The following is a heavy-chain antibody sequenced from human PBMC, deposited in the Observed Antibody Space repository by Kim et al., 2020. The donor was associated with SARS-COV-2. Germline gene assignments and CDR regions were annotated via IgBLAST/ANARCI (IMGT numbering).Heavy chain of an antibody. D-gene: IGHD1-1*01. CDR1: GGSISSYY. CDR3: ARATNWYNWNDYYYGMDV. Sequence: SETLSLTCTVSGGSISSYYWSWIRQPPGKGLEWIGYIYYSGSTNYNPSLKSRVTISVDTSKNQFSLKLSSVTAADTAVYYCARATNWYNWNDYYYGMDVWGQGTTVTVSS. J-gene: IGHJ6*02. V-gene: IGHV4-59*13. CDR2: IYYSGST.